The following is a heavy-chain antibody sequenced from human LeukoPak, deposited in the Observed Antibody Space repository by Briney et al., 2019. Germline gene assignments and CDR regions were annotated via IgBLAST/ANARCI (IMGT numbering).Heavy chain of an antibody. Sequence: PSETLSLTCTVSGGSISSYYWSWIRQPPGKGLEWIGYIYYSGSTNYNPSLKSRVTISVDTSKNQFSLKLSSVTAADTAVYYCAMGKYCSSTSCYSYFDYWGQGTLVTVSS. D-gene: IGHD2-2*01. CDR1: GGSISSYY. CDR2: IYYSGST. CDR3: AMGKYCSSTSCYSYFDY. V-gene: IGHV4-59*01. J-gene: IGHJ4*02.